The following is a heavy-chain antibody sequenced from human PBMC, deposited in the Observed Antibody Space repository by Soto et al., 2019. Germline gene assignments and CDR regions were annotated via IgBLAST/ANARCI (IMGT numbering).Heavy chain of an antibody. CDR2: IIPIFGTA. D-gene: IGHD5-12*01. V-gene: IGHV1-69*13. CDR1: GGTFSSYT. CDR3: ARGNHRWLQLWYFDL. Sequence: SVKVSCKASGGTFSSYTISWVRQAPGQGLEWMGGIIPIFGTANYAQKFQGRVTITADESTSTAYMELSSLRSEDTAVYYCARGNHRWLQLWYFDLWGGGTLVTVPS. J-gene: IGHJ2*01.